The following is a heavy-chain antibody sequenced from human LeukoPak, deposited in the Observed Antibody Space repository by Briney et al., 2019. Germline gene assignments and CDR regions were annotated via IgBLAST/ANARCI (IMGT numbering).Heavy chain of an antibody. J-gene: IGHJ6*02. D-gene: IGHD5-12*01. V-gene: IGHV3-21*01. CDR2: ISSSSSYI. CDR3: ARPIVAGLYYYYGMDV. CDR1: GFTFSSYS. Sequence: PGGSLRLSCAVSGFTFSSYSMNWVRQAPGKGLEWVSSISSSSSYIYYADSVKGRFTISRDNAKNSLYLQMNSLRAEDTAVYYCARPIVAGLYYYYGMDVWGQGTTVTVSS.